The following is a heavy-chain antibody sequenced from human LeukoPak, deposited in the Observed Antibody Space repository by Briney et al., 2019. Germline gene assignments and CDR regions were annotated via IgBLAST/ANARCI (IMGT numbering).Heavy chain of an antibody. CDR2: INPNSGGT. D-gene: IGHD6-13*01. J-gene: IGHJ4*02. V-gene: IGHV1-2*02. CDR1: GYTFTGYY. Sequence: ASVKVSCKASGYTFTGYYMHWVRQAPGQGLEWMGWINPNSGGTNYAQKFQGRVTMTRDTSISTAYMELSRLRSDDTAVYYCARGRDVYSSSWYSNFDYWGQGTLVTVSS. CDR3: ARGRDVYSSSWYSNFDY.